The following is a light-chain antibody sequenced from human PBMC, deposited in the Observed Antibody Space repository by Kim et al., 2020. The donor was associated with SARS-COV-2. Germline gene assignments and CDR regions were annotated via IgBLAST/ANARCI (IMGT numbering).Light chain of an antibody. V-gene: IGKV4-1*01. Sequence: ATINCKSSRTVLWSSNNKNYLAWYQQKPGQPPKLLIYLASTRESGVPDRFSGSGSGTDFTLTISSLQAEDVSVYYCQQYYDTPRTFSQGTKVDIK. CDR3: QQYYDTPRT. CDR1: RTVLWSSNNKNY. CDR2: LAS. J-gene: IGKJ1*01.